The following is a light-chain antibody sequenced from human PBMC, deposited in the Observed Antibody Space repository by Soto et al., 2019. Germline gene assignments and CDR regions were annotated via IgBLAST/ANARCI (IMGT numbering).Light chain of an antibody. Sequence: DIQMTQSPSSLSASVGDRVTITCQASQDINKNLIWYQQKPGKAPKLLIYDASDLETGVPSRFSGSGSGTGFTFTISRLEPEDFAVYYCQQYGSSPTFGQGTRLEIK. CDR3: QQYGSSPT. V-gene: IGKV1-33*01. CDR1: QDINKN. J-gene: IGKJ5*01. CDR2: DAS.